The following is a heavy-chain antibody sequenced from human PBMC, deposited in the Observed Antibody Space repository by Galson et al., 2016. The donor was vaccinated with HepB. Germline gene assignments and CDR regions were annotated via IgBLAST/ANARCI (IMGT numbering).Heavy chain of an antibody. Sequence: QVQLQESGPGLVKPSQTLSLTCTVSGGSISSSSYYWGWIRQPPGKGLEWIGNIYYSGATYYNPSLKSRVTVSVDTSKNQFSLKLSSVTAADTAVYYCASVMASIAGGAYWGQGEVVTVAS. V-gene: IGHV4-39*01. CDR2: IYYSGAT. CDR3: ASVMASIAGGAY. CDR1: GGSISSSSYY. D-gene: IGHD2-8*02. J-gene: IGHJ4*02.